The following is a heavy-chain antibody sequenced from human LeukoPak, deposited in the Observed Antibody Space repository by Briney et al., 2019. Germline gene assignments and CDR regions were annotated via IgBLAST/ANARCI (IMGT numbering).Heavy chain of an antibody. V-gene: IGHV6-1*01. CDR1: GDTFSSNTAA. CDR2: TYYRSKWNT. J-gene: IGHJ6*02. Sequence: SQTLSLTCAISGDTFSSNTAAWNWNRQSPSRGLEWLGRTYYRSKWNTDYAASVQNRITINPDTSTNQFSLQLKSATPEDTAVYYCSRQRSTSTYYFGLDVWGQGTTVTVSS. CDR3: SRQRSTSTYYFGLDV. D-gene: IGHD6-6*01.